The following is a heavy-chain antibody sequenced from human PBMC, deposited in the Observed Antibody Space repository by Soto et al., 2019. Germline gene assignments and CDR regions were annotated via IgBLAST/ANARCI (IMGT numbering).Heavy chain of an antibody. V-gene: IGHV3-11*01. J-gene: IGHJ3*02. D-gene: IGHD3-10*01. CDR2: IGGSGDYI. CDR1: RFTFSDHY. CDR3: SRYGAFDI. Sequence: GGSLRLSCAASRFTFSDHYMSWIRQAPGGGREWISYIGGSGDYIYHAGSEKGRFPISRDKAKNSLYLQMNSLRAEDTAVYYCSRYGAFDIWGQGTMVTVSS.